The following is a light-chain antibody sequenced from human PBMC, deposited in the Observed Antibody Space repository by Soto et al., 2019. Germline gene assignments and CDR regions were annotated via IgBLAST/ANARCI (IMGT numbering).Light chain of an antibody. Sequence: DIVMTQSPDSLAVSLGERATINCKSSQSVLYSTNNKDYLTWYQQKPGQPPKLLIYWASTRESGVPDRFSGSGSGTDFTLTISSLQAEDVAVYYCQQHYSPPYTFGQGTKLEI. J-gene: IGKJ2*01. CDR3: QQHYSPPYT. CDR2: WAS. V-gene: IGKV4-1*01. CDR1: QSVLYSTNNKDY.